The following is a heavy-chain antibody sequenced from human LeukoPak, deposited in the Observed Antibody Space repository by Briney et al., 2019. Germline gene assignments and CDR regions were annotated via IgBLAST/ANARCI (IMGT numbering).Heavy chain of an antibody. J-gene: IGHJ6*03. CDR2: INWNGGNT. V-gene: IGHV3-20*04. CDR3: VRAYSGYENYYYYYYMDV. CDR1: GFTFDDYG. D-gene: IGHD5-12*01. Sequence: GGSLRLSCAASGFTFDDYGMSWVRQAPGKGLEWVSGINWNGGNTGYADSVKGRFTISRDNAKNSLYLQMNSLRAEDTALYYCVRAYSGYENYYYYYYMDVWGKGTTVTVSS.